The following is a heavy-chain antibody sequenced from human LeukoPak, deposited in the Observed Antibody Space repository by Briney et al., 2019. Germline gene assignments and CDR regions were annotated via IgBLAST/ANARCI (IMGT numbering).Heavy chain of an antibody. CDR2: IIPIFGTA. CDR1: GGTFSSYA. Sequence: SVKVSCKASGGTFSSYAISWVRQAPGQGLEWMGGIIPIFGTANYAQKFQGRVTITADESTSTAYMELNSLRAEDTAVYYCAKDRGTMVRGVSFGFDYWGQGTLVTVSS. D-gene: IGHD3-10*01. J-gene: IGHJ4*02. CDR3: AKDRGTMVRGVSFGFDY. V-gene: IGHV1-69*13.